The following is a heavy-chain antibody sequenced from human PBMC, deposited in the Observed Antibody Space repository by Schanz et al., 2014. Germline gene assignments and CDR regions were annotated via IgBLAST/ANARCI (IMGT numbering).Heavy chain of an antibody. J-gene: IGHJ4*02. V-gene: IGHV3-23*04. CDR3: ARDGDFDY. CDR1: GFIFSNSW. CDR2: ISGSGGST. Sequence: EVQLVESGGGLVQPGGSLRLSCAASGFIFSNSWMSWVRQAPGKGLEWVSAISGSGGSTYYADSVKGRFIISRDNSKNNSKNTLYVQMNSLRAEDTAVYYCARDGDFDYWGQGTLVTVSS.